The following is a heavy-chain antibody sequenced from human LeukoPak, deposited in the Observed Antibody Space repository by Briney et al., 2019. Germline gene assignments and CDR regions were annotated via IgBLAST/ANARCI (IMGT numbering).Heavy chain of an antibody. D-gene: IGHD4-17*01. V-gene: IGHV1-8*01. Sequence: ASVKVSCKASGYTFTSYDINWVRQATGQGLEWMGWMNPNSGNTGYAQKFQGRVTMTRNTSISTAYMGLSSLRSEDTAVYYCARGYPTEGWFDPWGQGTLVTVSS. J-gene: IGHJ5*02. CDR3: ARGYPTEGWFDP. CDR1: GYTFTSYD. CDR2: MNPNSGNT.